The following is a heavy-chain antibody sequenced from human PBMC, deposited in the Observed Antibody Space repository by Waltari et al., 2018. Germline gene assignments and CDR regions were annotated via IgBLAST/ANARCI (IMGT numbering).Heavy chain of an antibody. D-gene: IGHD2-2*01. Sequence: QVQLQESGPGLVEPSGTLSLTCTVSGGAISGSGYYWGWVRQTPGKGLEWIASIYHDGTSYYTPSLKSRLTISVDTFENNFSLRLSSVTSADTAIYYCARPGSSSPYYWFNPWGQGILVTVSS. CDR1: GGAISGSGYY. CDR3: ARPGSSSPYYWFNP. CDR2: IYHDGTS. V-gene: IGHV4-39*02. J-gene: IGHJ5*02.